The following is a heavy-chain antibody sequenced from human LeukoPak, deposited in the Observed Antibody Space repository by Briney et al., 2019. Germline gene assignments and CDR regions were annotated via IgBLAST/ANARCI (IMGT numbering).Heavy chain of an antibody. Sequence: SETLFLTCTVSGGSISSSSYYWGWIRQPPGKGLEWIGSIYYSGSTYYNPSLKSRVTISVDTSKNQFSLKLSSVTAADTAVYYCASHSGITGTTSDYWGQGTLVTVSS. CDR2: IYYSGST. V-gene: IGHV4-39*01. CDR3: ASHSGITGTTSDY. D-gene: IGHD1-7*01. J-gene: IGHJ4*02. CDR1: GGSISSSSYY.